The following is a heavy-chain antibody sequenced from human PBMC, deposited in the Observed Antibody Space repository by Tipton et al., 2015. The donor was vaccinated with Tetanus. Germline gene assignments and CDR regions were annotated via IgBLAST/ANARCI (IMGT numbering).Heavy chain of an antibody. J-gene: IGHJ5*02. CDR3: ARGTWLYTSTYHRHWLDP. CDR2: IYYSGTT. D-gene: IGHD6-13*01. Sequence: TLSLTCSVSDGPVSSGGFYWGWVRQVTGKGLEWIGNIYYSGTTYYTPSLRGRLSISVDTSKNEFSLTLSSVTAADTAVYYCARGTWLYTSTYHRHWLDPWGQGTLVTVSS. V-gene: IGHV4-31*03. CDR1: DGPVSSGGFY.